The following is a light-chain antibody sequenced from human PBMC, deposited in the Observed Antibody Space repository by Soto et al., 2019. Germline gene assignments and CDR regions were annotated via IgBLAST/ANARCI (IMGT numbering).Light chain of an antibody. Sequence: DIVLTQSPAPLSLSPGERATPSCMASQSVGTYLAWYQQKPGQAPRLLIFDASNRATGIPARFSGSGSGTDCTLTINSLQSEDVALYYCQEYDNWPRTLHQGTKVDIK. CDR2: DAS. V-gene: IGKV3-11*01. CDR1: QSVGTY. CDR3: QEYDNWPRT. J-gene: IGKJ1*01.